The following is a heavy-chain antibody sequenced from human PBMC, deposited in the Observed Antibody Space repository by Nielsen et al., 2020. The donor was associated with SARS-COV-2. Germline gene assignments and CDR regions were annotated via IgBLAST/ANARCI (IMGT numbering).Heavy chain of an antibody. CDR3: AKDETTSGVNFFHY. D-gene: IGHD7-27*01. CDR1: GFTFSKYA. CDR2: IFSNGAAA. J-gene: IGHJ4*02. V-gene: IGHV3-23*01. Sequence: GESLKISCAASGFTFSKYAMSWVRRSPGKGLEWVSGIFSNGAAAWYAESVKGRFTISRDNSKNTLYLQLNSLRAEDTAIYYCAKDETTSGVNFFHYWGQGALVTVSS.